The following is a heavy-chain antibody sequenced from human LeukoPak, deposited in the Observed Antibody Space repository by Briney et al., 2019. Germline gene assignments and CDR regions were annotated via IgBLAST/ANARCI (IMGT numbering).Heavy chain of an antibody. Sequence: ASVKVSCKASGYTFTSYDINWVRQATGQGLEWMGWMNPNSGNTGYAQKFQGRVIMTRNTSISTAYTELSSLRSEDTAVYYCARAMYDFWSGYYTRFDPWGQGTLVTVSS. D-gene: IGHD3-3*01. CDR1: GYTFTSYD. J-gene: IGHJ5*02. CDR2: MNPNSGNT. CDR3: ARAMYDFWSGYYTRFDP. V-gene: IGHV1-8*01.